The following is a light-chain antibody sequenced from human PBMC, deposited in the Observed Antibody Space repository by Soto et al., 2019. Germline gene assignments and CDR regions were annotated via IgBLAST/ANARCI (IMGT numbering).Light chain of an antibody. CDR2: GAS. CDR1: QSVSSSY. Sequence: EIVLTQSPGTLSLSPGERATLSCRTSQSVSSSYLAWYQQQPGQAPRLLIYGASNRATGIPDRFSGSGSGTDFTLTISRLATEDFAVYYCQQYGTSFWTFGQGTKVEIK. CDR3: QQYGTSFWT. J-gene: IGKJ1*01. V-gene: IGKV3-20*01.